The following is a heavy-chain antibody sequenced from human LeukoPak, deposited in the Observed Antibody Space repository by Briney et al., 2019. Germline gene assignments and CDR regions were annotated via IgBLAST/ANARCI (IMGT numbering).Heavy chain of an antibody. CDR3: AKDGGLKTFDY. CDR2: ISSDGNNK. V-gene: IGHV3-30*18. Sequence: GGSLRLSCAASGFTFSSYGMHWVRQAPGKGLEWVAFISSDGNNKHYADSVKGRFTLSRDNSKNALYLQMNSLRAEETAVYYCAKDGGLKTFDYWGQGTLVTVSS. CDR1: GFTFSSYG. D-gene: IGHD3-16*01. J-gene: IGHJ4*02.